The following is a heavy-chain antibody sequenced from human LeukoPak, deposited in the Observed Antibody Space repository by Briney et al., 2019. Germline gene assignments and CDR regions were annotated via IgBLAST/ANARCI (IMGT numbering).Heavy chain of an antibody. D-gene: IGHD6-19*01. CDR2: MYYSGST. CDR3: ARGGGWYYY. CDR1: GGSISSGSYY. Sequence: SETLSLTCTVSGGSISSGSYYWSWIRQPPGKGLEWIGYMYYSGSTNYNPSLKSRVTISVDTSKNQISLKLSSVTAADTAVYYCARGGGWYYYWGQGTLVTVSS. J-gene: IGHJ4*02. V-gene: IGHV4-61*01.